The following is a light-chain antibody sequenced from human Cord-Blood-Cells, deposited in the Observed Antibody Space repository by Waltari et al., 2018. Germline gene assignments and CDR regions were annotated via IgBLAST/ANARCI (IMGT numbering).Light chain of an antibody. CDR3: SSYTSSSTLV. CDR1: SSDVGGYNY. J-gene: IGLJ2*01. CDR2: EVS. Sequence: QSALTQPASVSGSPGQSITISCTGTSSDVGGYNYVSWYQQHPGKAPKLMIYEVSNRPSGVSNRFSGSKSGNTASLTSSGRQAEDEADYYCSSYTSSSTLVFGGGTKLTVL. V-gene: IGLV2-14*01.